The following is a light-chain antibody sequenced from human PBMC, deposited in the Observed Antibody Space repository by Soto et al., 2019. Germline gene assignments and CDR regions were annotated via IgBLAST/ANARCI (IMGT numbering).Light chain of an antibody. J-gene: IGKJ2*01. CDR1: QNVNSIH. CDR2: GAS. CDR3: QQYGSSPPMYT. V-gene: IGKV3-20*01. Sequence: EIVLTQSPGTLSLSPGERATLSCRASQNVNSIHLSWYQQKPGQAPRLLIYGASSRATGIPDRFSGSGSGTDFTLTISRLEPDDFAVYYCQQYGSSPPMYTFGQGTKLEIK.